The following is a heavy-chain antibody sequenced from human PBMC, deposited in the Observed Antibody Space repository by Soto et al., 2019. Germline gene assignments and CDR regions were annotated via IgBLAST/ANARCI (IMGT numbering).Heavy chain of an antibody. CDR3: ARLLAVAGINY. D-gene: IGHD6-19*01. CDR1: GFTFSNYW. CDR2: INSDGRNT. Sequence: AHLVESGGGLVQPGGSLRLSCAASGFTFSNYWMHWVRQVPGKGLVWVSRINSDGRNTSYADSVKGRFTISRDNAKNTLYLQMDSLGVEDTAVYYCARLLAVAGINYWGQGTLVTVSS. V-gene: IGHV3-74*01. J-gene: IGHJ4*02.